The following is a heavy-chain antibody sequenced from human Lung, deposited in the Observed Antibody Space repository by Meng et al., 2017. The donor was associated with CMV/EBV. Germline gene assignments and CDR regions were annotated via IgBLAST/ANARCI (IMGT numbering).Heavy chain of an antibody. V-gene: IGHV3-7*01. CDR3: ARDNSIIADYGMDV. Sequence: GESLKISCAASGFTFSSYWMNWVRQAPGKGLEWVANIKQDGSEKYYVDSVKGRFTISRDNAKNSLYLQMNSLRAEGTAVYYCARDNSIIADYGMDVWGQGTTVTVSS. CDR2: IKQDGSEK. CDR1: GFTFSSYW. D-gene: IGHD2-21*01. J-gene: IGHJ6*02.